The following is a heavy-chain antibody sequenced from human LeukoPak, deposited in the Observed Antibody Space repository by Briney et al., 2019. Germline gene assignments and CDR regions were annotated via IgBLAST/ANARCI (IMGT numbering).Heavy chain of an antibody. Sequence: PGGSLRLSCAASGFTFSDYYMSWIRQAPGRGLEWVSYSSSSGHVIYYADSVKGRFTISRDNAKNSLYLQMNTLRAEDTAVYYCAREVHLLDYWGQGTLVTVSS. V-gene: IGHV3-11*01. CDR2: SSSSGHVI. CDR3: AREVHLLDY. D-gene: IGHD1-1*01. CDR1: GFTFSDYY. J-gene: IGHJ4*02.